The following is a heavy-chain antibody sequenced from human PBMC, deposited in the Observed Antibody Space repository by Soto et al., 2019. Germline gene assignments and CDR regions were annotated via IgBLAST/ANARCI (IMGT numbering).Heavy chain of an antibody. CDR2: ISGSGGST. CDR1: GFTFSSYA. J-gene: IGHJ4*02. V-gene: IGHV3-23*01. D-gene: IGHD3-22*01. Sequence: WGSLRLSCAASGFTFSSYAMSWVRQAPGKGLEWVSAISGSGGSTYYADSVKGRFTISRDNSKNTLYLQMNSLRAEDTAVYYCAKGGYYDSSGYFDYWGQGTLVTVSS. CDR3: AKGGYYDSSGYFDY.